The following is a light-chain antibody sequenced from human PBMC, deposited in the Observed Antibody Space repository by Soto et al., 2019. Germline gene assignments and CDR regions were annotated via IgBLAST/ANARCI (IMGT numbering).Light chain of an antibody. CDR1: QSVSSGH. J-gene: IGKJ3*01. CDR3: QQFGSSVLFT. V-gene: IGKV3-20*01. Sequence: ETVLTQSPGTLSLSPGDRATLSCRASQSVSSGHLAWYQQKPGRAPRLLIYGASIRASGIPDRFSASDSGSDFTLTISRLEPEDFVVYYCQQFGSSVLFTFGPGTRVDIK. CDR2: GAS.